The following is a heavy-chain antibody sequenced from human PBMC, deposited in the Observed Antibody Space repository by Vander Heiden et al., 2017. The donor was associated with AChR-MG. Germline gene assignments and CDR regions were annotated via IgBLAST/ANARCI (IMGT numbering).Heavy chain of an antibody. J-gene: IGHJ1*01. V-gene: IGHV3-23*01. CDR3: AKDPRIAVAGSSPAEYFQY. Sequence: EVHLLESGGGLEQPGGSLRLSCAASGFTFSSYAMGWVRQAPGKGLEWVSDITGSGGSTHYADSVKGRFTISRDNSKNTLYLQMNSLRAEDTALYYCAKDPRIAVAGSSPAEYFQYWGQGTQVTVSS. D-gene: IGHD6-19*01. CDR2: ITGSGGST. CDR1: GFTFSSYA.